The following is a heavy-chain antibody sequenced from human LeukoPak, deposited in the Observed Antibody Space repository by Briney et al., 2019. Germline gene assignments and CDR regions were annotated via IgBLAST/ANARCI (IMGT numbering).Heavy chain of an antibody. CDR2: MNPNSGNT. V-gene: IGHV1-8*02. CDR3: ARGESWPPMIAVVKDYYYYGMDV. D-gene: IGHD3-22*01. J-gene: IGHJ6*02. CDR1: GGTFSSYA. Sequence: GASVKVSCKASGGTFSSYAISWVRQATGQGLEWMGWMNPNSGNTGYAQKFQGRVTMTRNTSISTAYMELSSLRSEDTAAYYCARGESWPPMIAVVKDYYYYGMDVWGQGTTVTVSS.